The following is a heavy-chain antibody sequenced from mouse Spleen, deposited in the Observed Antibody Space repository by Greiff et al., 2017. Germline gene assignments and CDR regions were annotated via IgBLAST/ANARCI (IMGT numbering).Heavy chain of an antibody. D-gene: IGHD2-3*01. Sequence: VKLMESGPELVKPGASVKISCKASGYAFSSSWMNWVKQRPGKGLEWIGRIYPGDGDTNYNGKFKGKATLTADKSSSTAYMQLSSLTSEDSAVYFCARPYDGYYYYYAMDYWGQGTSVTVSS. CDR2: IYPGDGDT. J-gene: IGHJ4*01. V-gene: IGHV1-82*01. CDR1: GYAFSSSW. CDR3: ARPYDGYYYYYAMDY.